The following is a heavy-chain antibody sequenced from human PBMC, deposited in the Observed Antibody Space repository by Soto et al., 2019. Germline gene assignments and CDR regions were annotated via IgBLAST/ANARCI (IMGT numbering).Heavy chain of an antibody. D-gene: IGHD2-15*01. CDR3: ATDLRLAQGYCSGGSCYRNAFDI. CDR2: FDPEDGET. CDR1: GYTLTELS. V-gene: IGHV1-24*01. J-gene: IGHJ3*02. Sequence: ASVTVCCKVSGYTLTELSRQWVRQAPGKGLEWMGGFDPEDGETIYAQKFQGRVTMTEDTSTDTAYMELSSLRSEDTAVYYCATDLRLAQGYCSGGSCYRNAFDIWGQGTMVTVSS.